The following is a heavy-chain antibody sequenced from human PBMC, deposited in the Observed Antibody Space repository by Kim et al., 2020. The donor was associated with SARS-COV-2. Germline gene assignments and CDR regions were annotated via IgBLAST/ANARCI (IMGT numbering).Heavy chain of an antibody. CDR3: ARAYRRRLYVWGSYRYRGFDY. CDR2: IYYSGST. D-gene: IGHD3-16*02. J-gene: IGHJ4*02. Sequence: SETLSLTCTVSGGSISSGDYYWSWIRQPPGKGLEWIGYIYYSGSTYYNPSLKSRVTISVDTSKNQFSLKLSSVTAADTAVYYCARAYRRRLYVWGSYRYRGFDYWGQGTLVTVSS. V-gene: IGHV4-30-4*01. CDR1: GGSISSGDYY.